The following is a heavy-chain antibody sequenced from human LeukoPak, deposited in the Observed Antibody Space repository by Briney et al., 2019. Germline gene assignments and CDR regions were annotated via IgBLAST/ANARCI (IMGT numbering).Heavy chain of an antibody. V-gene: IGHV3-48*03. J-gene: IGHJ3*02. CDR2: ISSSGSTI. D-gene: IGHD3-22*01. CDR3: ARARTNYYYDSSGYYRDAFDI. CDR1: GFTFSSYE. Sequence: GGSLRLSCAASGFTFSSYEVNWVRQAPGKGLEWVSYISSSGSTIYYADSVKGRFTISRANAQNSMYLQMSSLRAEGTAVYYCARARTNYYYDSSGYYRDAFDIWGQGTMVTVSS.